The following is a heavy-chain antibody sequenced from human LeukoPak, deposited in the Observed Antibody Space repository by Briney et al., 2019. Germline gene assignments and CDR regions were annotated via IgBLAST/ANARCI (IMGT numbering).Heavy chain of an antibody. V-gene: IGHV3-33*01. J-gene: IGHJ4*02. CDR3: ASQNLIAVPGYYFDY. CDR1: GFTFSSYG. D-gene: IGHD6-19*01. Sequence: GGSLRLSCAASGFTFSSYGMHWVRQAPGKGLEWVAVIWYDGSNKYYADSVKGRFTISRDNSKNTLYQQMNSLRAEDTAVYYCASQNLIAVPGYYFDYWGQGTLVTVSS. CDR2: IWYDGSNK.